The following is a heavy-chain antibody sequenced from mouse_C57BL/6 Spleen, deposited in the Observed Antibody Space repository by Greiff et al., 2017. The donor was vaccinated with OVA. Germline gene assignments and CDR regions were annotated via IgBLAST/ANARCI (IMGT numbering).Heavy chain of an antibody. V-gene: IGHV1-26*01. Sequence: EVQLQQSGPELVKPGASVKISCKASGYTFTDYYMNWVKQSHGKSLEWIGDINPNNGGTSYNQKFKGKATLTVDKSSSTAYMELRSLTSEDSAVYYCAKTAQAPTGFAYWGQGTLVTVSA. CDR3: AKTAQAPTGFAY. CDR2: INPNNGGT. D-gene: IGHD3-2*02. CDR1: GYTFTDYY. J-gene: IGHJ3*01.